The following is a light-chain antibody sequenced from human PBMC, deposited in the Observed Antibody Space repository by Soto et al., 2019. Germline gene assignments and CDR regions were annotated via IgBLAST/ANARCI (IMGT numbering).Light chain of an antibody. CDR1: QSINNL. V-gene: IGKV1-5*01. Sequence: DVQTTQSPSTLSASVGDRVTITCRASQSINNLLAWYQQKPGKAPKFLIYDVSTLESGVPSRFSGSGSGTEFTLTISSLQPEDFATYYCQQYDSYPHTFGGGTKVDI. CDR3: QQYDSYPHT. CDR2: DVS. J-gene: IGKJ4*01.